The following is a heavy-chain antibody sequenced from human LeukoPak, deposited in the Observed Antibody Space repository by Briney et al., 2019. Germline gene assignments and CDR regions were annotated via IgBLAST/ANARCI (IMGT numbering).Heavy chain of an antibody. J-gene: IGHJ4*02. CDR1: GYTFTSYY. D-gene: IGHD1-7*01. Sequence: GASVKVSCKASGYTFTSYYMYWVRQAPGQGLEWMGIINPSNGGTSYAQNFQGRVTMTRDMSTSTVYMELSSLRSEDTAVYYCARVGITGTKGPGFFDYWGQGTLVTVSS. CDR3: ARVGITGTKGPGFFDY. V-gene: IGHV1-46*01. CDR2: INPSNGGT.